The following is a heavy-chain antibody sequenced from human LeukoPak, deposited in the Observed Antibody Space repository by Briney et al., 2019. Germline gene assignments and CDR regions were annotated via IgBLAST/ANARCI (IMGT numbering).Heavy chain of an antibody. Sequence: PSQTLSLTCAVSGGSISSGGYSWSWIRQPPGKGLEWIGYIYYSGSTYYNPSLKSRVTISVDTSKNQFSLKLSSVTAADRAVYYCARCSSTSCYYFDYWGQGTLVTVSS. J-gene: IGHJ4*02. CDR3: ARCSSTSCYYFDY. CDR1: GGSISSGGYS. V-gene: IGHV4-30-4*07. D-gene: IGHD2-2*01. CDR2: IYYSGST.